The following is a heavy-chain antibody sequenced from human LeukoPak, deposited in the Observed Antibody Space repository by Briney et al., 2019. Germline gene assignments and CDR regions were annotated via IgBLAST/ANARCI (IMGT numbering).Heavy chain of an antibody. CDR2: IIPILGIV. D-gene: IGHD5-24*01. CDR1: GGTFSSYA. CDR3: AREEMATNLGGDFDY. V-gene: IGHV1-69*04. J-gene: IGHJ4*02. Sequence: GASVKVSCKASGGTFSSYAISWVRQAPGQGLEWMGRIIPILGIVNYAQKFQGRVTITADKSTSTAYMELSSLRSEDTAVYYCAREEMATNLGGDFDYWGQGTLVTVSS.